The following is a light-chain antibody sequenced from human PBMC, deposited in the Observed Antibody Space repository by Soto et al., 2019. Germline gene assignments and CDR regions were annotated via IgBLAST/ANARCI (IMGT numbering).Light chain of an antibody. CDR1: QDISNY. CDR2: DAS. CDR3: QQYDNLPRIT. V-gene: IGKV1-33*01. Sequence: DIQMTQSPSSLSASGGDRVTITCQASQDISNYLNWYQQKPGKAPKLLIYDASNLETGVPSRFSGSGSGTDFTFTISSLQPEDIATYYCQQYDNLPRITFGPGTKVDIK. J-gene: IGKJ3*01.